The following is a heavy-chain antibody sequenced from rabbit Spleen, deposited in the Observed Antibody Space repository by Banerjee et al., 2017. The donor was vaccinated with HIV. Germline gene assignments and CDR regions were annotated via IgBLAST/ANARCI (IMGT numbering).Heavy chain of an antibody. V-gene: IGHV1S40*01. Sequence: QSLEESGGDLVKPGASLTLTCTASGVSFSSSSYMCWVRQAPGKGLEWIACIDTGSSGFTYFATWAKGRFTCSKTSSTTVTLQMTSLTAADTATYFCARTYGSGNGNYYFNLWGQGTLVTVS. J-gene: IGHJ4*01. CDR1: GVSFSSSSY. D-gene: IGHD1-1*01. CDR2: IDTGSSGFT. CDR3: ARTYGSGNGNYYFNL.